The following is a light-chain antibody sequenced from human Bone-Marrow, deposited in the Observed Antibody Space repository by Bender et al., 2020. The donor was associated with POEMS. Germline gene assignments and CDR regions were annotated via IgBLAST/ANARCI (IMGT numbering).Light chain of an antibody. J-gene: IGLJ2*01. CDR2: KNS. CDR3: QSYDRSNVV. Sequence: NFMLTQPHSVSESPGKTVSISCTRTSGRIASSYVQWYQQRPGSSPTTVIFKNSQRPSGVPDRFSGSIDSSSNSASLTISGLKTEDEADYYCQSYDRSNVVFGGGTKVTVL. V-gene: IGLV6-57*01. CDR1: SGRIASSY.